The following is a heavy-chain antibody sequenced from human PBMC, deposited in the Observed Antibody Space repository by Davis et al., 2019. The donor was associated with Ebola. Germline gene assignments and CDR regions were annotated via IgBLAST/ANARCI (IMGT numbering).Heavy chain of an antibody. CDR1: GYKFSDYW. CDR2: INPNSGGT. V-gene: IGHV1-2*06. D-gene: IGHD3-22*01. J-gene: IGHJ6*04. CDR3: ARGQPAYDSSGYYSEYYYYYGMDV. Sequence: GESLKISCKASGYKFSDYWIGWVRQAPGQGLEWMGRINPNSGGTNYAQKFQGRVTMTRDTSISTAYMELSRLRSDDTAVYYCARGQPAYDSSGYYSEYYYYYGMDVWGKGTTVTVSS.